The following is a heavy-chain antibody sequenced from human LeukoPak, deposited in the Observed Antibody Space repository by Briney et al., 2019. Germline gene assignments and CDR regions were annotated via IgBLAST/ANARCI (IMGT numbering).Heavy chain of an antibody. Sequence: SETLSLTCAVHGGSFSGYYWSWSRQPPGKGLEWIGEINHSGSTNYNPSLKSRVTISVDTSKNQFSLKLSSVTAADTAVYYCARGPRQNSSFYVWGQGTLVNVSS. V-gene: IGHV4-34*01. CDR1: GGSFSGYY. D-gene: IGHD6-19*01. CDR3: ARGPRQNSSFYV. CDR2: INHSGST. J-gene: IGHJ4*02.